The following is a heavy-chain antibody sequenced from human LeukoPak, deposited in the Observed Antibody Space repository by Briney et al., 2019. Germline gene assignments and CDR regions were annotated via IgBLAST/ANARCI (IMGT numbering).Heavy chain of an antibody. Sequence: VASVKVSCKASGGTFSSYAISWVRQAPGQGLEWMGGIIPLFGTPSYAQKFQGRVTITTDESTGTAYMELSSLGSEDTAMYYCATRVSRSFFYYMDVWGKGTTVTVSS. CDR2: IIPLFGTP. CDR3: ATRVSRSFFYYMDV. CDR1: GGTFSSYA. J-gene: IGHJ6*03. V-gene: IGHV1-69*05. D-gene: IGHD6-6*01.